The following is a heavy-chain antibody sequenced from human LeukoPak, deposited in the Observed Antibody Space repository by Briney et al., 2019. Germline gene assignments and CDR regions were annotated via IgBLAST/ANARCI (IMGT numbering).Heavy chain of an antibody. V-gene: IGHV5-51*01. D-gene: IGHD6-13*01. CDR1: GSSFTSYW. CDR2: IYPGDSDT. Sequence: KHGASLEISCKGSGSSFTSYWIGGVRPMPGKGLEGMGIIYPGDSDTRYSPSFQGQVTISADKSISTAYLQWSSLKASDTAMYYCASAYSSSWGYFDYGGQGTLVTVSA. CDR3: ASAYSSSWGYFDY. J-gene: IGHJ4*02.